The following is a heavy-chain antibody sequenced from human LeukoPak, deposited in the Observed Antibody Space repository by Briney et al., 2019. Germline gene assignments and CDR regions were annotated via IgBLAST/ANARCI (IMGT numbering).Heavy chain of an antibody. J-gene: IGHJ4*02. D-gene: IGHD5-24*01. V-gene: IGHV3-48*03. CDR1: GSTFSSYE. Sequence: GGSLRLSCAASGSTFSSYEMNWVRQAPGKGLEWVSYISSSGSTIYYADSVKGRFTISRDNAKNSLYLQMNSLRAEDTAVYYCARSTPVDGSADYWGQGTLVTVSS. CDR3: ARSTPVDGSADY. CDR2: ISSSGSTI.